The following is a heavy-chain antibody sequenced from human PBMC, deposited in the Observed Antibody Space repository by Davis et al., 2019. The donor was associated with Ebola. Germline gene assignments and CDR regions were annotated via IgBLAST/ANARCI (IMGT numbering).Heavy chain of an antibody. CDR2: INHSGST. D-gene: IGHD3-22*01. J-gene: IGHJ4*02. CDR3: ASSSGYYSPHFDY. V-gene: IGHV4-34*01. CDR1: GFTFSSYS. Sequence: ESLKISCAASGFTFSSYSMNWVRQPPGKGPEWIGEINHSGSTNYNPSLKSRVTISVDTSKNQFSLKLSSVTAADTAVYYCASSSGYYSPHFDYWGQGTLVTVSS.